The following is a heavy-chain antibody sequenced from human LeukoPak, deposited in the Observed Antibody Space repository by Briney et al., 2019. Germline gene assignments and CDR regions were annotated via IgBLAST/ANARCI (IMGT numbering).Heavy chain of an antibody. J-gene: IGHJ4*02. V-gene: IGHV3-23*01. CDR2: ISGSGGST. D-gene: IGHD6-19*01. CDR1: GLTFSSYA. Sequence: SGGSLRLSCAASGLTFSSYAMSWVRQAPGKGLEWVSAISGSGGSTYYADSVKGRFTISRDNSKNTLYLQMNSLRAEDTAVYYCAKDEEGIAVAGTDYWGQGTLVTVSS. CDR3: AKDEEGIAVAGTDY.